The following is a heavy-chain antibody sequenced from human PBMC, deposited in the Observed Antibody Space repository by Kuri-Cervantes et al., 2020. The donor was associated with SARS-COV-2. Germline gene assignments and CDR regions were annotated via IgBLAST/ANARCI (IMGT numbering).Heavy chain of an antibody. CDR3: ARVTEQLVRGWLDY. J-gene: IGHJ4*02. D-gene: IGHD6-6*01. V-gene: IGHV4-34*01. CDR1: GGSFSGYY. Sequence: SETLSLTCAVYGGSFSGYYWSWIRQPPGKGLEWIGEINHSGSTNYNPSLKSRVTTSVDTSKNQFSLKLSSVTAADTAVYYCARVTEQLVRGWLDYWGQGTLVTVSS. CDR2: INHSGST.